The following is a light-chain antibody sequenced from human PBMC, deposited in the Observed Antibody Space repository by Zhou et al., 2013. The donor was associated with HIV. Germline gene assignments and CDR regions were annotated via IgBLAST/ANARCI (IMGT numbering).Light chain of an antibody. Sequence: EIVLTQSPATLSLSPGERATLSCRASQSVSSYLAWYQQKPGQAPRLLIYGTFTRASDIPGRFSGSGSGTDFTLTISRLETEDFGVFYCQQYETSPLTFGRGTKVEIK. J-gene: IGKJ4*01. V-gene: IGKV3-20*01. CDR3: QQYETSPLT. CDR2: GTF. CDR1: QSVSSY.